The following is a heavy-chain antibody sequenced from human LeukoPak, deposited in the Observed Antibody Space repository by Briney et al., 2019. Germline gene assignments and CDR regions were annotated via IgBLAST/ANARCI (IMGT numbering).Heavy chain of an antibody. CDR1: GFTVSSNC. Sequence: GGSLRLSCAASGFTVSSNCVNWVRQAPGKGLKWVSYIRSSSSTIRYADSVKGRFTISRDNAKNSLYLQMNSLRDEDTAVYYCARGLLGRGGGSFNYWGQGTLVTVSS. J-gene: IGHJ4*02. D-gene: IGHD3-10*01. V-gene: IGHV3-48*02. CDR3: ARGLLGRGGGSFNY. CDR2: IRSSSSTI.